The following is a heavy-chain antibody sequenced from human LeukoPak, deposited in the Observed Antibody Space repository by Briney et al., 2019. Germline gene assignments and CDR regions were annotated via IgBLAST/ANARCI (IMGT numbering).Heavy chain of an antibody. CDR3: ARGCSDTTCYRGGFDF. J-gene: IGHJ4*02. Sequence: SQTLSLTCTVSGGSISSGDYFWSWIRQPAGKGLEWIGRIYTSESTNYNPSLKSRVTISEDTSKNQFSLKLSSVTAADTAVYYCARGCSDTTCYRGGFDFWGQGTLVTVSS. D-gene: IGHD2-2*01. CDR1: GGSISSGDYF. CDR2: IYTSEST. V-gene: IGHV4-61*02.